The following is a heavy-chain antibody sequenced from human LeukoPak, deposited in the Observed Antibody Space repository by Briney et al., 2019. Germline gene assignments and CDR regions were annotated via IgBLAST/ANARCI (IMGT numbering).Heavy chain of an antibody. CDR2: ISGYNYNT. Sequence: ASVKVSCKASGYTYTNYGMSWVRQAPGQGLEWMGWISGYNYNTNYAQKFQGRVTMTTDTSTNTSYMELRSLTSDDTAAYYCARDPYTTVTTGPPDYWGQGTLVTVSS. J-gene: IGHJ4*02. CDR3: ARDPYTTVTTGPPDY. D-gene: IGHD4-17*01. CDR1: GYTYTNYG. V-gene: IGHV1-18*01.